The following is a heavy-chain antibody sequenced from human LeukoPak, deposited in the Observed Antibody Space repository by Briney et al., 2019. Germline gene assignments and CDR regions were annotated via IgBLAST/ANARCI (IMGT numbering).Heavy chain of an antibody. Sequence: GGSLRLSCAASGFTFSSYGMHWVRQAPGKGLEWVAFIRYDGSNKYYADSVKGRFTISRDNSKNTLYLQMNSLRAEDTAVYYCAKDVGLRFLEWLLDYWGQGTLVTVSS. CDR2: IRYDGSNK. D-gene: IGHD3-3*01. J-gene: IGHJ4*02. CDR3: AKDVGLRFLEWLLDY. V-gene: IGHV3-30*02. CDR1: GFTFSSYG.